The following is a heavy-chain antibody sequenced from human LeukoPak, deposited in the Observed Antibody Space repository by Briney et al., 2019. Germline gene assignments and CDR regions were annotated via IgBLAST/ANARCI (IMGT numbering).Heavy chain of an antibody. CDR1: GYTFTGHY. V-gene: IGHV1-2*02. J-gene: IGHJ4*02. Sequence: ASVKVSCKASGYTFTGHYMHWVRQAPGQGLEWMGWINPNSGGTNYAQKFQGRVTMTRDTSISTAYMELSRLRSDDTAVYYCARGASGWYFVDYFDYWGQGTLVTVSS. CDR2: INPNSGGT. CDR3: ARGASGWYFVDYFDY. D-gene: IGHD6-19*01.